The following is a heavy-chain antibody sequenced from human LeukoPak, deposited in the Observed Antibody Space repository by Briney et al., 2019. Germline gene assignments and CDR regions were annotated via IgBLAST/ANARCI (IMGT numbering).Heavy chain of an antibody. D-gene: IGHD6-19*01. J-gene: IGHJ5*02. CDR1: GGSISSDSYY. CDR3: AREYSSGWENWFDP. Sequence: PSETLSLTCTVSGGSISSDSYYWSWLRQPAGTGLEWIGRIYTSGSTNYNPSLKSRVTISVDTSKNQFSLRLSSVTAADTAVYYCAREYSSGWENWFDPWGQGTLVTVSS. CDR2: IYTSGST. V-gene: IGHV4-61*02.